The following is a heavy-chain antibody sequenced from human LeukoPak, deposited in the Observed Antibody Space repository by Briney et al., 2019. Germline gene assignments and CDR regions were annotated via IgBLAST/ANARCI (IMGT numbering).Heavy chain of an antibody. Sequence: ASVKVSCKASGYTFTSYYMHWVRQAPGQGLEWMGIINPSGGSTSYAQKFQGRVTMTRDTSTSTAYMELRSLRSDDTAVYYCARSSGSYTPFDYWGQGTLVTVSS. CDR3: ARSSGSYTPFDY. D-gene: IGHD1-26*01. J-gene: IGHJ4*02. CDR2: INPSGGST. V-gene: IGHV1-46*01. CDR1: GYTFTSYY.